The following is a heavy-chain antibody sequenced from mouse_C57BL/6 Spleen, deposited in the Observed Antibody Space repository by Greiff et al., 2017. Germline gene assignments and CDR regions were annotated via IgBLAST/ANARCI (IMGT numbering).Heavy chain of an antibody. D-gene: IGHD3-2*02. J-gene: IGHJ3*01. V-gene: IGHV1-64*01. Sequence: QVQLQQPGAELVKPGASVKLSRKASGYTFTSYWMHWVKQRPGQGLEWIGMIHPNSGSTNYNEKFQSKATLTVDKSSSTAYILPSSLTSADSAVYYCARGISDYSFAYWGQGTLVTVSA. CDR1: GYTFTSYW. CDR3: ARGISDYSFAY. CDR2: IHPNSGST.